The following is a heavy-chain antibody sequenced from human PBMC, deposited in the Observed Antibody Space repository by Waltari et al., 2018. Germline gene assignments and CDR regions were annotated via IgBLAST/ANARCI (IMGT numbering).Heavy chain of an antibody. J-gene: IGHJ5*02. D-gene: IGHD2-15*01. Sequence: QLQLQESGPGLVKPSETLSLTCTVSGGSISSSSYYWGWIRQPPGKGLEWIGSIYYSGSTYYNPSLKSRVTISVDTSKNQFSLKLSSVTAADTAVYYCARPVVVSTNWFDPWGQGTLVTVSS. CDR3: ARPVVVSTNWFDP. CDR1: GGSISSSSYY. V-gene: IGHV4-39*01. CDR2: IYYSGST.